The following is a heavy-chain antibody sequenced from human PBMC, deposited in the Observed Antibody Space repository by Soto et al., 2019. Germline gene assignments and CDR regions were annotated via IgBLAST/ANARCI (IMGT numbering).Heavy chain of an antibody. V-gene: IGHV4-39*01. J-gene: IGHJ6*02. CDR2: IYYSGST. CDR3: ASFGYSSSWYETNYGMDV. D-gene: IGHD6-13*01. CDR1: GGSISSSSYY. Sequence: PSETLSLTCTVSGGSISSSSYYWGWIRQPPGKGLEWIGSIYYSGSTYYNPSLKSRVTISVYTSKNQFSLKLSSVTAADTAVYYCASFGYSSSWYETNYGMDVWGQGTTVTVS.